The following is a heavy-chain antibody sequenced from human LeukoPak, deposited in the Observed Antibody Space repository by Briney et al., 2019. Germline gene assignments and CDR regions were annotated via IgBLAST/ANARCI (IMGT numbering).Heavy chain of an antibody. J-gene: IGHJ5*02. CDR2: IYCSGST. CDR1: GGSISSYY. Sequence: SETLSLTCTVSGGSISSYYRSWIRQPPGKGLEWIGYIYCSGSTNYNPSLKSRVTISVDTSKNQFSLKLSSVTAADTAVYYCARGLLNYDFWSGFDPWGQGTLVTVSS. D-gene: IGHD3-3*01. CDR3: ARGLLNYDFWSGFDP. V-gene: IGHV4-59*01.